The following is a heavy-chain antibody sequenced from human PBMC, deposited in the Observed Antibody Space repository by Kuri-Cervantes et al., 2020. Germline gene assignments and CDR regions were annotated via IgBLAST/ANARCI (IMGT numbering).Heavy chain of an antibody. J-gene: IGHJ6*02. Sequence: GESLKISCKGSGYSFTSYWIGWVRQMPGKGLEWMGIIYPGDSDTRYSPSFQGQVTISADKSISTAYLQWSSLKASDTAMYYCARDPNIHGYYYGMDVWGQGTTVTVSS. V-gene: IGHV5-51*01. CDR2: IYPGDSDT. CDR1: GYSFTSYW. D-gene: IGHD2/OR15-2a*01. CDR3: ARDPNIHGYYYGMDV.